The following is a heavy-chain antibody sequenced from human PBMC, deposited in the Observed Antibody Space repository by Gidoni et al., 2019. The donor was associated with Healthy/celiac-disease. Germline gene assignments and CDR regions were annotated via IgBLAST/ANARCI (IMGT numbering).Heavy chain of an antibody. D-gene: IGHD4-17*01. J-gene: IGHJ3*02. CDR2: ISWNSGSI. CDR3: AKDISYGGNGAFDI. CDR1: GFTFDDYA. Sequence: EVQLVESGVGLVQPGRSLRLSCAASGFTFDDYAMHWVRQAPGKGLEWVSGISWNSGSIGYADSVKGRFTISRDNAKNSLYLQMNSLRAEDTALYYCAKDISYGGNGAFDIWGQGTMVTVSS. V-gene: IGHV3-9*01.